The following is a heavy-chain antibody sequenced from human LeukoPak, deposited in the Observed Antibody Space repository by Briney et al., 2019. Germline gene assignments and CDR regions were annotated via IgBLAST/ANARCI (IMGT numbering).Heavy chain of an antibody. CDR1: GYTFTDYY. V-gene: IGHV1-2*02. CDR2: MNPNGGAT. J-gene: IGHJ4*02. D-gene: IGHD7-27*01. Sequence: GASVKVSCKASGYTFTDYYMHWVRQAPGQGLEWMGWMNPNGGATNYAQTFQGRVTMTRDTSISTAYMELSRLTSDDTALHYCAPLTGDLPFGSWGQGTLVTVSS. CDR3: APLTGDLPFGS.